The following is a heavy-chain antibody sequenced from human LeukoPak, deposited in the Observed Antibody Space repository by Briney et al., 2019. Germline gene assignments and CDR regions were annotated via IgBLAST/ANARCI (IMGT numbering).Heavy chain of an antibody. CDR2: ISGSGGST. CDR1: GFTFSSYA. CDR3: AKEVPEGGNWNDYFDY. D-gene: IGHD1-1*01. J-gene: IGHJ4*02. V-gene: IGHV3-23*01. Sequence: GGSLRLSCAASGFTFSSYAMSWVRQAPGKGLEWVSAISGSGGSTYYADSVKGRFTISRDNSKNTLYLQMNSLRAEDTAVYYCAKEVPEGGNWNDYFDYWGQGTLVNVSS.